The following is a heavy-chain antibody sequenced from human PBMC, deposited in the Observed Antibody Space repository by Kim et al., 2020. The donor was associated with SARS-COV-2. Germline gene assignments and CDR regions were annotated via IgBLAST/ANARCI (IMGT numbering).Heavy chain of an antibody. Sequence: QNVQGRLTITSDTSATTAYMGLSSLTSKDTAVYYCAREGSGSYNWLDPWGQGTLVTVSS. V-gene: IGHV1-3*01. CDR3: AREGSGSYNWLDP. J-gene: IGHJ5*02. D-gene: IGHD3-10*01.